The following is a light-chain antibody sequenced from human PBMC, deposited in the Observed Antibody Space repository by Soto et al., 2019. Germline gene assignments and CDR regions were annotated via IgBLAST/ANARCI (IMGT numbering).Light chain of an antibody. J-gene: IGLJ1*01. Sequence: VLTQPPSASGSPGQSVTISCTGTSSDVGGYNYVSWYQQHPGKAPKLMIYEVSQRPSGVPDRFSGSKSGNTASLTVSGLQAEDEADYYCNSYAGSNNVFGTGTKVTVL. CDR2: EVS. V-gene: IGLV2-8*01. CDR3: NSYAGSNNV. CDR1: SSDVGGYNY.